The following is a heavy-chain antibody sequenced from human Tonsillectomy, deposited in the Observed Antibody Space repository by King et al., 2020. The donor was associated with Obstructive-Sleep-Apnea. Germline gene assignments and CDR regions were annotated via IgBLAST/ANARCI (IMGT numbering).Heavy chain of an antibody. CDR2: IKQDGSEK. CDR1: GFTFSSYW. J-gene: IGHJ4*02. Sequence: VQLVESGGGLVQPGGSLRLSCAASGFTFSSYWMSWVRQAPGKGREWVATIKQDGSEKYYVDSVKGRFTISRDNTKNSLYLQMNSLRAEETAVYNCARMRWDAYNYGGPGDLDYWGQGTLVTVSS. D-gene: IGHD5-24*01. V-gene: IGHV3-7*01. CDR3: ARMRWDAYNYGGPGDLDY.